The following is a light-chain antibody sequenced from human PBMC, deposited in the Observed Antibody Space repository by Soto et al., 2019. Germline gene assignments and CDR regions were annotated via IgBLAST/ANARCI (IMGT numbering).Light chain of an antibody. CDR3: QQSYNTPPT. J-gene: IGKJ1*01. V-gene: IGKV1-39*01. CDR1: QSIGNY. Sequence: DIQMTQSPSSLSASVGDRIIITCRASQSIGNYLNWYQQKPGKAPKLLIYAASSLQSGVPSRIRGSGSGTDFTLSISSLQPEDFATYYCQQSYNTPPTFGQGTKVEVK. CDR2: AAS.